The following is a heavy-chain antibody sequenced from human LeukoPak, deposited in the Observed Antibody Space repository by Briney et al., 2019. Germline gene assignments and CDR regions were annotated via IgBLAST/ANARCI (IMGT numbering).Heavy chain of an antibody. CDR1: GGSISSHY. CDR2: IYYSVRT. D-gene: IGHD5-24*01. Sequence: SETLSLTCAVYGGSISSHYWSWIRQPPGKGLEWIGYIYYSVRTNYNPSLKSRVTISVDMPNNQFSLKMSSVTAADTAVYYCARTGDGYNYYNYYYMDVWGKGTTVTVTS. CDR3: ARTGDGYNYYNYYYMDV. V-gene: IGHV4-59*11. J-gene: IGHJ6*03.